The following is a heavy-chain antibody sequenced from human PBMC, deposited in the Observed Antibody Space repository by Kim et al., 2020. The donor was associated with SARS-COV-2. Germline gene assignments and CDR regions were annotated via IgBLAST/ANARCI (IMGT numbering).Heavy chain of an antibody. D-gene: IGHD3-9*01. V-gene: IGHV3-11*01. CDR3: AKANVLRYFDWLWTSYLDY. J-gene: IGHJ4*02. Sequence: GRFTISRDNAKNSLYLQMNSLRAEDTAVYYCAKANVLRYFDWLWTSYLDYWGQGTLVTVSS.